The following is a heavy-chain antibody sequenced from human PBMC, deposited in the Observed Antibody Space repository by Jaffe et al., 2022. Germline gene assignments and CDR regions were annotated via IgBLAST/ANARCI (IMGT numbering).Heavy chain of an antibody. D-gene: IGHD3-10*01. J-gene: IGHJ3*02. CDR1: GGSISSSNW. CDR3: ARNSGTMVRGVIVDAFDI. CDR2: IYHSGST. V-gene: IGHV4-4*02. Sequence: QVQLQESGPGLVKPSGTLSLTCAVSGGSISSSNWWSWIRQPPGKGLEWIGEIYHSGSTNYNPSLKSRVTISVDKSKNQFSLKLSSVTAADTAVYYCARNSGTMVRGVIVDAFDIWGQGTMVTVSS.